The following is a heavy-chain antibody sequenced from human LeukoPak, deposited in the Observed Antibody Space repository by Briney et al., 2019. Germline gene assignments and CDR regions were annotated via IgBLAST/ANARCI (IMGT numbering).Heavy chain of an antibody. J-gene: IGHJ4*02. Sequence: SVKVSCKASGGTFSSYAISWVRQAPGQGLEWMGGIIPIFGTANYAQRFQGRLTITADESTSTAYMDLSSLRSDDTAVYYCARNIGDSGYYDYWGQGTLFNVSS. D-gene: IGHD3-22*01. V-gene: IGHV1-69*13. CDR2: IIPIFGTA. CDR1: GGTFSSYA. CDR3: ARNIGDSGYYDY.